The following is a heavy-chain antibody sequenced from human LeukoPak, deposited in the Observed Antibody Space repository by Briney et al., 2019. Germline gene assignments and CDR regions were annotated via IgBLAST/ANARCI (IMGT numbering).Heavy chain of an antibody. J-gene: IGHJ4*02. CDR1: GVTFSSYA. CDR2: ISGSGGSS. D-gene: IGHD3-22*01. Sequence: GGSLRLSCAASGVTFSSYAMSWVRQAPGKGVEWGSAISGSGGSSYYADSGKGGFTISRDNPKNTLYLQMNSLRAEDTAVYYCAKDTYYYYDSSGSLDYWGQGTLVTVSS. CDR3: AKDTYYYYDSSGSLDY. V-gene: IGHV3-23*01.